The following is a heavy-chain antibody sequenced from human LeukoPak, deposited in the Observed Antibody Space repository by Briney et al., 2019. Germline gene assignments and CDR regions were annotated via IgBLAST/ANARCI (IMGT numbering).Heavy chain of an antibody. J-gene: IGHJ6*02. D-gene: IGHD2-15*01. CDR1: GFTFDDYA. V-gene: IGHV3-9*01. Sequence: GGSLRLSCAASGFTFDDYAMHWVRQAPGKGLEWVSGSSWNSGSIGYADSVKGRFTISRDNAKNSLYLQMNSLRAEDTALYYCAKDVYCSGGSCYSRMDYYYGMDVWGQGTTVTVSS. CDR3: AKDVYCSGGSCYSRMDYYYGMDV. CDR2: SSWNSGSI.